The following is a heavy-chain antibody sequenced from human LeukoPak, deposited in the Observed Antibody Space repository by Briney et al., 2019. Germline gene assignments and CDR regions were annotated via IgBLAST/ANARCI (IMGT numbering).Heavy chain of an antibody. V-gene: IGHV3-30-3*01. J-gene: IGHJ4*02. CDR2: TTSDLNVK. Sequence: GSLGLSCAASGFTFRNYVIHWVRQAPGKGLEWVAVTTSDLNVKLYADSVKGRFTISRDNSRSTLYLQMNSLRPEDTAIYYCAREGYYGSGSPPSLYFDYWGQGTLVTVSS. D-gene: IGHD3-10*01. CDR3: AREGYYGSGSPPSLYFDY. CDR1: GFTFRNYV.